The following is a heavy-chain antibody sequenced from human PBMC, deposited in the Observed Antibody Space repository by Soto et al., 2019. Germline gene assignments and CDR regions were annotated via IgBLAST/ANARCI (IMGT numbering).Heavy chain of an antibody. CDR1: GYTFTRYW. Sequence: PVESVTIWCKVSGYTFTRYWIVWVLQMPGEGLEWMGVIYRSDSDIRYSPSFQGKVTISADKSITTAYLQWSSLKSADTAMYYCVRSGTSSGRFSDYWGQGTMVTVSS. CDR3: VRSGTSSGRFSDY. D-gene: IGHD2-15*01. CDR2: IYRSDSDI. J-gene: IGHJ4*02. V-gene: IGHV5-51*01.